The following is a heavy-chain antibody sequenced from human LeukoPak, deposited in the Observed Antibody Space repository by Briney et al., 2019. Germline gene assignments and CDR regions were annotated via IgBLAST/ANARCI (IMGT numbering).Heavy chain of an antibody. J-gene: IGHJ4*02. Sequence: SVKVSCKASGGTFSSYAISWVRQAPGQGLEWMGRIIPILGIANYAQKFQGRVTITADKSTSTAYMELSRLRSEDTAVYYCATRHNCGYDSAPKDWGQGTLVTVSS. D-gene: IGHD5-12*01. V-gene: IGHV1-69*04. CDR2: IIPILGIA. CDR1: GGTFSSYA. CDR3: ATRHNCGYDSAPKD.